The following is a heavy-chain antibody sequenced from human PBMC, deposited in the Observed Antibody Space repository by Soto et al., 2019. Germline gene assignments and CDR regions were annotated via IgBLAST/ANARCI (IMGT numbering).Heavy chain of an antibody. J-gene: IGHJ6*02. V-gene: IGHV5-10-1*01. CDR2: IDPSDSYT. D-gene: IGHD2-15*01. Sequence: GESLKISCKGSGYSFTSYWISWVRQMPGKGLEWMGRIDPSDSYTNYSPSFQGHVTISADKSISTAYLQWSSLKASDTAMYYCARRGHCSGGSCYPGAYYYYYYGMDVWGQGTTVTV. CDR1: GYSFTSYW. CDR3: ARRGHCSGGSCYPGAYYYYYYGMDV.